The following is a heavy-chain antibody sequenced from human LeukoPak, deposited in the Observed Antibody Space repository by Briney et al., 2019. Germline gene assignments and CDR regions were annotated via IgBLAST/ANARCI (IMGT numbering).Heavy chain of an antibody. D-gene: IGHD3-10*01. V-gene: IGHV4-39*07. CDR1: GGSISTNTYY. CDR3: ARVTYNGYQHFDY. CDR2: IHHRGTT. Sequence: SETLSLTCIVSGGSISTNTYYWGWIRLPPGKGLEWVGEIHHRGTTYYNPSLRSRVTISVDTSKNQFSLRLTSVTAADTAVYYCARVTYNGYQHFDYWGQGNLVTVS. J-gene: IGHJ4*02.